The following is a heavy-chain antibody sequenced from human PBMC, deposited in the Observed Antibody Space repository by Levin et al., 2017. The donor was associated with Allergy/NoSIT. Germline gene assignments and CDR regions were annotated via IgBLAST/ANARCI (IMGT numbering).Heavy chain of an antibody. Sequence: GESLKISCAASGFTFSSYAMHWVRQAPGKGLEWVAVISYDGSNKYYADSVKGRFTISRDNSKNTLYLQMNSLRAEDTAVYYCARDRLEQQLEEDYFDYWGQGTLVTVSS. CDR2: ISYDGSNK. CDR3: ARDRLEQQLEEDYFDY. CDR1: GFTFSSYA. J-gene: IGHJ4*02. D-gene: IGHD6-13*01. V-gene: IGHV3-30-3*01.